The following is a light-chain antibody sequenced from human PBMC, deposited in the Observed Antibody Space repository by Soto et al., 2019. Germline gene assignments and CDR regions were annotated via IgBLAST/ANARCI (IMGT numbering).Light chain of an antibody. CDR2: DAS. CDR1: QTISNW. V-gene: IGKV1-5*01. CDR3: QQYNSYWRT. Sequence: DIQMTQSPSTLSASVGDRVTITCRASQTISNWLAWYQQKPGKAPKLLIYDASSLESGVPSRFSGSGSGTEFTLTISSLQPDDFAPYYCQQYNSYWRTFGQGTKVEIK. J-gene: IGKJ1*01.